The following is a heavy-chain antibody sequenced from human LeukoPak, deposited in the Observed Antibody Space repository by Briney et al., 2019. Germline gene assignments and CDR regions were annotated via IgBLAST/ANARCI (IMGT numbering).Heavy chain of an antibody. Sequence: SETLSLTCTVSGGSISSGDYYWSWIRQPPGKGLEWNGYNYYNGSSYYNPSLKSRITISVDTSKSQFSLKLSSVTAEDTAEYYCATGARLRYYDSSGYPFDYWGQGTLVTVSS. CDR2: NYYNGSS. D-gene: IGHD3-22*01. CDR3: ATGARLRYYDSSGYPFDY. CDR1: GGSISSGDYY. V-gene: IGHV4-30-4*01. J-gene: IGHJ4*02.